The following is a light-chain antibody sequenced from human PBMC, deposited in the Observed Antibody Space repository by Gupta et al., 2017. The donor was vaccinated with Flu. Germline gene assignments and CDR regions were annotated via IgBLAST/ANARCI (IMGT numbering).Light chain of an antibody. Sequence: QSALTQPASVSGSPGQSITISCTGTSSDVGGSSYVSWYQQHPGKAPKLMIYEVSNRPSGVSLRFSGSRSGNTASLTIPGLQADDEADYYCSSFTSTSTRVFGGGTKLTVL. CDR2: EVS. V-gene: IGLV2-14*03. J-gene: IGLJ3*02. CDR3: SSFTSTSTRV. CDR1: SSDVGGSSY.